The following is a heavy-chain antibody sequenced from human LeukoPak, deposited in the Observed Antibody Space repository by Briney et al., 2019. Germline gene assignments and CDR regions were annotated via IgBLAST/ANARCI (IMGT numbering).Heavy chain of an antibody. J-gene: IGHJ4*02. V-gene: IGHV3-9*01. CDR2: ISWNSGSI. D-gene: IGHD3-22*01. CDR1: GFTFDDYA. Sequence: PGGSLRLSCAASGFTFDDYAMHWVRQAPGKGLEWVSGISWNSGSIGYADSVKGRFTISRDNAKNSLYLQMNSLRAEDTAVYYCAKFDYDREAYLKKWGQGTLVTVSS. CDR3: AKFDYDREAYLKK.